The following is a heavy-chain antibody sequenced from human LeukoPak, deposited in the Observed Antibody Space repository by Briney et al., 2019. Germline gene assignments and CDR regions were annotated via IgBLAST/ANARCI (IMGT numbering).Heavy chain of an antibody. D-gene: IGHD1-26*01. V-gene: IGHV3-7*01. Sequence: GGSLRLSCAASGFTFANSWMAWVRQAPGKGLEWVANIKQDGSTKHYADSLKGRFTISRDNPKNSLFLQMNNLRADDTAIYYCTRDTIGSLDYWGQGILVTVAS. CDR1: GFTFANSW. CDR2: IKQDGSTK. CDR3: TRDTIGSLDY. J-gene: IGHJ4*02.